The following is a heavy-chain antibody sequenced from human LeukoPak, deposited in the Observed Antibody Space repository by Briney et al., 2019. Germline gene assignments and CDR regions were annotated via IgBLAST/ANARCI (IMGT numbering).Heavy chain of an antibody. CDR3: ARVRGYGSESFDY. V-gene: IGHV3-48*03. CDR1: GFTFSSYE. Sequence: GGSLRLSCAASGFTFSSYEMNWVRQAPGKGLEWVSFISSSGSITYYADSAKGRFTVSRDNAKNSLYLQMNSPRAEDTAVYYCARVRGYGSESFDYWGQGTLVTVSS. CDR2: ISSSGSIT. J-gene: IGHJ4*02. D-gene: IGHD3-10*01.